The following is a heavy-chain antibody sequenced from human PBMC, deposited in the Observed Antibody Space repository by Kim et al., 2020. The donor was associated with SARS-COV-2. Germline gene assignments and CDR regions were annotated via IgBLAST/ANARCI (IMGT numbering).Heavy chain of an antibody. D-gene: IGHD5-18*01. J-gene: IGHJ6*03. Sequence: GGSLRLSCTASGFTFGDYAMSWFRQAPGKGLEWVGFIRSKAYGGTTEYAASVKGSFTISRDDSKSIAYLQMNSLKTEDTAVYYCTRDSVVTAKYYYYYYMDVWGKGTTVTVSS. CDR1: GFTFGDYA. V-gene: IGHV3-49*03. CDR3: TRDSVVTAKYYYYYYMDV. CDR2: IRSKAYGGTT.